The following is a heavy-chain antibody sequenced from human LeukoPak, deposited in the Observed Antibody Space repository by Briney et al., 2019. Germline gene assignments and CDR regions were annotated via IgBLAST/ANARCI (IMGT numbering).Heavy chain of an antibody. CDR1: GLTFSSYA. J-gene: IGHJ4*02. V-gene: IGHV3-23*01. Sequence: GGSLRLSCAASGLTFSSYAMSWVRQAPGKGLEWVSAISGSGGSTYYADSVKGRFTISRDNSKNTLYLQMNSLRAEDTAVYYCAKDRSRNDYYGSGSYPSSNIVCWGQGTLVTVSS. D-gene: IGHD3-10*01. CDR3: AKDRSRNDYYGSGSYPSSNIVC. CDR2: ISGSGGST.